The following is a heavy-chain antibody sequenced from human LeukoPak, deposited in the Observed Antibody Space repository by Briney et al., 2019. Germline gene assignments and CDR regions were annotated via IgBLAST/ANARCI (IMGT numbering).Heavy chain of an antibody. CDR3: AKDINLGNIVAPIVDY. J-gene: IGHJ4*02. D-gene: IGHD5-12*01. CDR1: GFTFSSYG. Sequence: PGRSLRLSCAASGFTFSSYGMHWVRQAPGKGLEWVAVISYDGSNKYYADSVKGRFTISRDNSKNTLYLQMNSLRAEDTAVYYCAKDINLGNIVAPIVDYWGQGTLVTVSS. CDR2: ISYDGSNK. V-gene: IGHV3-30*18.